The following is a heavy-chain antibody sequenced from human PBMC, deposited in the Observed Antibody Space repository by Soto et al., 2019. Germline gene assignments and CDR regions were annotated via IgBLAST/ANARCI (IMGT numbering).Heavy chain of an antibody. CDR1: GFSLSTTGMR. Sequence: GSGPTLVNPTQTLTLTCTFSGFSLSTTGMRVSWIRQPPGKALEWLARIDWDDDKFYSPSLKTRLTISKDTSKNQVVLTMTNMDPLDTATYYCARSPGGTTVATYYFDYWGQGILVTVSS. CDR3: ARSPGGTTVATYYFDY. V-gene: IGHV2-70*04. D-gene: IGHD4-17*01. CDR2: IDWDDDK. J-gene: IGHJ4*02.